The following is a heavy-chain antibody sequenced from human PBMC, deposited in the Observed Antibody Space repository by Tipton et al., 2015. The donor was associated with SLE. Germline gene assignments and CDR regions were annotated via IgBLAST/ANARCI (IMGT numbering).Heavy chain of an antibody. D-gene: IGHD4-23*01. Sequence: TLSLTCAVYGASFSGYYWTWIRQAPGKGLEWIGEINHGGGTHYNPSLESRVSISIDTSENHFSLKLTSVTAADTAVYYCARGLGIYGGNSNWFDPWGQGTLVTVSS. CDR2: INHGGGT. CDR3: ARGLGIYGGNSNWFDP. V-gene: IGHV4-34*01. J-gene: IGHJ5*02. CDR1: GASFSGYY.